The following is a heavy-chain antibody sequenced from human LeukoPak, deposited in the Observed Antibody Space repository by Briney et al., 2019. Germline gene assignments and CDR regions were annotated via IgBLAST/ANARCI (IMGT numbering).Heavy chain of an antibody. J-gene: IGHJ4*02. CDR2: ISGSGGST. CDR3: AKGSSSWYYFDY. D-gene: IGHD6-13*01. CDR1: GFTFSSYA. V-gene: IGHV3-23*01. Sequence: PGGSLRLSCAASGFTFSSYAMSWVRQAPGKGLEWVSAISGSGGSTYYADSVKGRSTISRDNSKNTLYLQMNSLRAEDTAVYYCAKGSSSWYYFDYWGQGTLVTVSS.